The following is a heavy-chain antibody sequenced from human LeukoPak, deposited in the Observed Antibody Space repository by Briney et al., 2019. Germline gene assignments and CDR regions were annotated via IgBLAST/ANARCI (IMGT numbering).Heavy chain of an antibody. J-gene: IGHJ4*02. CDR2: INHSGST. D-gene: IGHD2-2*01. V-gene: IGHV4-34*01. CDR1: GGSSSGYY. CDR3: ARDGCSSTSCSQKEGVFDY. Sequence: PSETLSLTCAVYGGSSSGYYWSWIRQPPGKGLEWIGEINHSGSTNYNPSLKSRVTISVDTSKNQFSLKLSSVTAADTAVYYCARDGCSSTSCSQKEGVFDYWGQGTLVTVSS.